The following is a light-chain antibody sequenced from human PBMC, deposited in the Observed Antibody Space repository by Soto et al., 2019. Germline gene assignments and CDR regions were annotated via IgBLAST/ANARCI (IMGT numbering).Light chain of an antibody. CDR1: QSVSSY. CDR3: QQRSHWPLFT. Sequence: EIVLTQSPATLSLSPGERATLSCRASQSVSSYLAWYQQKPGQAPRLLIYDASNRATGIPARFSGSGSGTDFTLTISSLEPEDFAVYYCQQRSHWPLFTCGPGPKVDIK. J-gene: IGKJ3*01. V-gene: IGKV3-11*01. CDR2: DAS.